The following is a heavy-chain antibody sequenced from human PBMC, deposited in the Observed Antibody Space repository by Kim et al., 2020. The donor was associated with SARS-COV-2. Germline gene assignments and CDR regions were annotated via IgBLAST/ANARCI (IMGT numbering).Heavy chain of an antibody. D-gene: IGHD3-16*02. V-gene: IGHV3-21*01. CDR2: ISSSSSYI. Sequence: GGSLRLSCAASGFTFSSYSMNWVRQAPGKGLEWVSSISSSSSYIYYADSVKGRFTISRDNAKNSLYLQMNSLRAEDTAVYYCARDRGDYVWGSYRRAMDVWSQGTTVTVSS. CDR1: GFTFSSYS. CDR3: ARDRGDYVWGSYRRAMDV. J-gene: IGHJ6*02.